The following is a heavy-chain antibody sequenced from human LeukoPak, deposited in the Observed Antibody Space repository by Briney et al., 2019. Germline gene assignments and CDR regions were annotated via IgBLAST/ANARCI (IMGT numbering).Heavy chain of an antibody. CDR3: ARHQWGFDY. CDR1: GGSISSYY. D-gene: IGHD1-26*01. Sequence: SETLSLTCTVSGGSISSYYWSCIRQPPGKGLEWIGYISYSGSTNYNPSLKSRVTISVDTSKNQFSLKLSSVTAADTAVYYCARHQWGFDYWGQGNLVTVSS. CDR2: ISYSGST. J-gene: IGHJ4*02. V-gene: IGHV4-59*08.